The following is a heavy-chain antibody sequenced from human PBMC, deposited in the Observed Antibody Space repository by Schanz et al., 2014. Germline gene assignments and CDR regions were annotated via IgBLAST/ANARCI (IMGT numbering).Heavy chain of an antibody. CDR3: TKGRTFGR. J-gene: IGHJ4*02. V-gene: IGHV1-46*01. CDR2: INPSGGST. D-gene: IGHD3-16*01. Sequence: QVQLLQSGSEVKKPGASVKVSCEISGYTVSALAMHWVRQAPGQGLEWMGIINPSGGSTSYAQKFRGRVTMTRDTSTSTVYMELSSLRSEDTAVYYCTKGRTFGRWGQGTLVTVSS. CDR1: GYTVSALA.